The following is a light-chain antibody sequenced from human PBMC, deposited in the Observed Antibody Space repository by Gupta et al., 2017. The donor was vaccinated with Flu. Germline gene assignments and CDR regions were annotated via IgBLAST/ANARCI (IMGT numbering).Light chain of an antibody. CDR2: EDT. V-gene: IGLV2-23*01. J-gene: IGLJ1*01. CDR3: CSYTGTMSGYV. CDR1: GTYNL. Sequence: GTYNLASWFQQHPNPAPKLLIFEDTQRPAGISDRFSASKSANTASLTITGLQAEDEADYYCCSYTGTMSGYVFGSGTRVTVL.